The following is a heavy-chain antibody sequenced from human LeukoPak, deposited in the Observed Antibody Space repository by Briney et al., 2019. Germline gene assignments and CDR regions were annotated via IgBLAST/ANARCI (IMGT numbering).Heavy chain of an antibody. CDR1: GFTFSSYA. CDR3: AKDTYSSGPYYYYYYGMDV. V-gene: IGHV3-30-3*01. CDR2: ISYDGSNK. D-gene: IGHD6-19*01. J-gene: IGHJ6*02. Sequence: GGSLRLSCAASGFTFSSYAIHWVRQAPGKGLEWVTVISYDGSNKYYADSVKGRFTISRDNSKNTLYLQMNSLRAEDTAVYYCAKDTYSSGPYYYYYYGMDVWGQGTTVTVSS.